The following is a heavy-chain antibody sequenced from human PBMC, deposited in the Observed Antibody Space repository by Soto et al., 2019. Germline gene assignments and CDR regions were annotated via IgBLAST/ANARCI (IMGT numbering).Heavy chain of an antibody. CDR3: TRRPKEADIRVGPLDF. Sequence: EVKLVESGGGLVKPGGSLRLSCAASGYSFRDAWMNWVRQAPGKGLEWVGRIKSLADGGTTEYAAPVKGRFSISRDDSTFTIFLQMNSLQTEDTAVYYCTRRPKEADIRVGPLDFWGRGTLVTVSA. J-gene: IGHJ4*02. CDR2: IKSLADGGTT. V-gene: IGHV3-15*07. CDR1: GYSFRDAW. D-gene: IGHD2-2*01.